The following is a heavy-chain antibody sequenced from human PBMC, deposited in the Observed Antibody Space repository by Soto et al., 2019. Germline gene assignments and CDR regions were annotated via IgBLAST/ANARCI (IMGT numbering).Heavy chain of an antibody. D-gene: IGHD6-6*01. V-gene: IGHV6-1*01. CDR1: GDSVSSNSAA. J-gene: IGHJ4*02. CDR3: ARVRSSIAARRAPPNYFDY. Sequence: SQTLSLTCAISGDSVSSNSAAWNWIRQSPSRGLEWLGRTYYRSKWYNDYAVSVKSRITINPDTSKNQFSLQLNSVTPEDTAVYYCARVRSSIAARRAPPNYFDYWGQGTLVTVSS. CDR2: TYYRSKWYN.